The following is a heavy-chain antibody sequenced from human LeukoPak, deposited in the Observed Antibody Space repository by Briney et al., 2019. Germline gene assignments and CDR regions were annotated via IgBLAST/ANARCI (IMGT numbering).Heavy chain of an antibody. V-gene: IGHV4-34*01. J-gene: IGHJ3*02. Sequence: TLSLTCAVYGGSFSGYYWSWIRQPPGKGLEWIGEINHSGSTNYNPSLKSRVTISVDTSKNQFSLKLSSVTAADTAVYYCARQDTGDGRAFDIWGQGTMVTVSS. CDR3: ARQDTGDGRAFDI. CDR1: GGSFSGYY. D-gene: IGHD7-27*01. CDR2: INHSGST.